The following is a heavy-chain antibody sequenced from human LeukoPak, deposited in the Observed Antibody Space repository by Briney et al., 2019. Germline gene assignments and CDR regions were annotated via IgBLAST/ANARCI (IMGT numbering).Heavy chain of an antibody. Sequence: PSETLSLTCTVSGGSISSSSYYWGWIRQPPGKGLEWIGSIYYSGSTYYNPSLKSRVTISVDTSKNQFSLKLSSVTAADTAVYYCARQTVVVTAKGPNNWFDPWGQGTLVTVSS. J-gene: IGHJ5*02. CDR2: IYYSGST. V-gene: IGHV4-39*01. D-gene: IGHD2-21*02. CDR1: GGSISSSSYY. CDR3: ARQTVVVTAKGPNNWFDP.